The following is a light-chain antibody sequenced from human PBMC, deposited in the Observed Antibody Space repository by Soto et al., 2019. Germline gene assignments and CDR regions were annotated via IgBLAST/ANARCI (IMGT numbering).Light chain of an antibody. Sequence: QSALTQPASVSGSPGQSITISCTGTSSDVSWYQQHPGKVPKLIIYAGTERPSGVSNRFSGSKSGNTASLTISGLQAEYEADYYCCSYAGRSTFRYVFAPGTKLTVL. CDR1: SSDV. J-gene: IGLJ1*01. CDR2: AGT. CDR3: CSYAGRSTFRYV. V-gene: IGLV2-23*03.